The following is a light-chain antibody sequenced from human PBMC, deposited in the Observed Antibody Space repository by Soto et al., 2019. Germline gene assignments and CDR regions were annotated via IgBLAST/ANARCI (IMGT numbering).Light chain of an antibody. Sequence: QPVLTQPPSASGTPGQRVTISCSGSSSNIGSNYVYWYQQLPGTAPKLLIYRNNQRPSGVPDRFSGSKSGTSASLAISGLRSEDEADYYWAAWDDSLRGWVFGGGTKVTVL. V-gene: IGLV1-47*01. CDR1: SSNIGSNY. CDR2: RNN. J-gene: IGLJ3*02. CDR3: AAWDDSLRGWV.